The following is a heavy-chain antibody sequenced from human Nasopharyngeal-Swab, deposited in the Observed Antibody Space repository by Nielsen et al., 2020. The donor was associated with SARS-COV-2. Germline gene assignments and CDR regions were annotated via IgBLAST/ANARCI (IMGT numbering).Heavy chain of an antibody. CDR2: IFPIFGTS. CDR3: ARDQPWLDLGGAFDI. V-gene: IGHV1-69*13. D-gene: IGHD6-19*01. CDR1: GGTFSSYA. Sequence: SVKVSCKASGGTFSSYAISWVRQAPGQGLEWMGGIFPIFGTSNYAQKFQGRVTITADESTSTAYMELSSLRSEDTAVYYCARDQPWLDLGGAFDIWGQGTMVTVSS. J-gene: IGHJ3*02.